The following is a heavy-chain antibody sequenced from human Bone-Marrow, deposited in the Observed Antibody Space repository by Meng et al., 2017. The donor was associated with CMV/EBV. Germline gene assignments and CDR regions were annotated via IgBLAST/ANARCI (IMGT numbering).Heavy chain of an antibody. Sequence: SVKVSCKASGGTFSSYTISWVQQAPGQGLEWMGRIIPILGIANYAQKFKGRVTITADKSTRTAYMELMSRRSEDTAVYYCATPPIVGPHGTTDYWGQGTLVTVSS. CDR2: IIPILGIA. CDR3: ATPPIVGPHGTTDY. V-gene: IGHV1-69*02. D-gene: IGHD2-21*01. J-gene: IGHJ4*02. CDR1: GGTFSSYT.